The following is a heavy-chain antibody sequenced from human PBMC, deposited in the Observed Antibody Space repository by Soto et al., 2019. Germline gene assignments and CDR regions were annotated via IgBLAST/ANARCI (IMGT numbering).Heavy chain of an antibody. CDR2: ISGSGGST. V-gene: IGHV3-23*01. Sequence: EVQLLESGGGLVQPGGSLRLSCAASGFTFSSYAMSWVRQAPGKGLEWVSAISGSGGSTYYADSVKGRFTISRDNSKNTLCLQMNSLRAEDTAVYYCAKDLGRYSGSYYNYWGQGTLVAVSS. D-gene: IGHD1-26*01. CDR3: AKDLGRYSGSYYNY. CDR1: GFTFSSYA. J-gene: IGHJ4*02.